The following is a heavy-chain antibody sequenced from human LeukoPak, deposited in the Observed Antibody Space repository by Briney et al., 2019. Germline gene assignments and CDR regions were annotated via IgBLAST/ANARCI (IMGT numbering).Heavy chain of an antibody. CDR1: GDSISGSSHY. J-gene: IGHJ4*02. CDR3: ARLRGAMTPVTSDFDY. Sequence: SETLSLTCTVSGDSISGSSHYWAWVRQPPGKGLEWVGSGFYSGSAYSNPSLKSRVTISVDTSRNQFSLNLSSVTAADTAVYYCARLRGAMTPVTSDFDYWGQGTPVTVSS. D-gene: IGHD4-17*01. V-gene: IGHV4-39*01. CDR2: GFYSGSA.